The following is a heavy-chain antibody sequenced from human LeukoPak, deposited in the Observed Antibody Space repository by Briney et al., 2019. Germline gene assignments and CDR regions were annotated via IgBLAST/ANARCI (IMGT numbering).Heavy chain of an antibody. CDR3: ARAPLYCSGGSCYLPSPIDY. CDR1: GYTFTSYA. CDR2: INAGNGNT. D-gene: IGHD2-15*01. J-gene: IGHJ4*02. V-gene: IGHV1-3*01. Sequence: ASVKVSCKASGYTFTSYAMHWVRQAPGQRLEWMGWINAGNGNTKYSQKFQGRVTITRDTSASTAYMELSSLRSEDTAVYYCARAPLYCSGGSCYLPSPIDYWGQGTLVTVSS.